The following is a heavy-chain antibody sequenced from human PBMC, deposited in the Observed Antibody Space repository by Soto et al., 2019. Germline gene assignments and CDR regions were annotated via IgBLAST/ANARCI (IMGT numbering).Heavy chain of an antibody. J-gene: IGHJ6*02. V-gene: IGHV4-39*01. CDR2: IYYSGST. Sequence: SETLSLTCTVSGGSISSSSYYWGWIRHPPGKGLGWIGSIYYSGSTYYNPSLKSRVTISVDTSKNQFSLKLSSVTAADTAVYYCARQGSSGWYDMGYYYYGMDVWDQGTTVTVSS. D-gene: IGHD6-19*01. CDR1: GGSISSSSYY. CDR3: ARQGSSGWYDMGYYYYGMDV.